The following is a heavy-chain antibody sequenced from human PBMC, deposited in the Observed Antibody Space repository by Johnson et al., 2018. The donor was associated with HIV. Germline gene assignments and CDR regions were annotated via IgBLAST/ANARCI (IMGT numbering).Heavy chain of an antibody. Sequence: QVQLVESGGGLVKPGGSLRLSCAASAFAFSSYVMHWVRQAPGKGLAWVAAISYDGSNKYYADSVKDRFTISRDNSKNTLCLQMNRLRPEDTAVFYCARGNSIKTEDTAVDYCTTDRPSCRDTSCYNALDIWGRGTMVTVSS. V-gene: IGHV3-30-3*01. D-gene: IGHD2-2*02. J-gene: IGHJ3*02. CDR3: ARGNSIKTEDTAVDYCTTDRPSCRDTSCYNALDI. CDR1: AFAFSSYV. CDR2: ISYDGSNK.